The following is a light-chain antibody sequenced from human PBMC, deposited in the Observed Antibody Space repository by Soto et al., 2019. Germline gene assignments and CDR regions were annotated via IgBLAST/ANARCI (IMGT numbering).Light chain of an antibody. V-gene: IGKV1-9*01. CDR3: QQLDSYPYT. CDR1: QGIRSY. Sequence: DIQLTQSPSFLSASVGDRVTITCRASQGIRSYLAWYQEKPGKAPKLLIYTASTLQSGVPSRFSGSGSGTEFTLTISSLQPEDFATYYCQQLDSYPYTFGQGTKLEIK. CDR2: TAS. J-gene: IGKJ2*01.